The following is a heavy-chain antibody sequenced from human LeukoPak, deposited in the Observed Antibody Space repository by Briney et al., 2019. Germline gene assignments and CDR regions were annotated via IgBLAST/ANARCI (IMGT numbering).Heavy chain of an antibody. V-gene: IGHV3-11*04. D-gene: IGHD2-21*01. J-gene: IGHJ4*02. CDR2: ISSSGSTI. CDR1: GFTFSDYY. Sequence: GGSLRLSCAASGFTFSDYYMSWIRQAPGKGLEWVSYISSSGSTIYYADSVKGRFTISRDNAKNSLYLQMNSLRAEDTAVYYCARENNVVVLAYPPFDYWGQGTLVTVSS. CDR3: ARENNVVVLAYPPFDY.